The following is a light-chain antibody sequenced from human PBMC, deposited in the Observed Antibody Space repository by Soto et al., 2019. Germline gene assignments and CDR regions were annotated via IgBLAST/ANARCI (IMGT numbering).Light chain of an antibody. CDR3: CSYAARYTYV. V-gene: IGLV2-11*01. Sequence: QSVLTQPRSVSGSPGQSVTISCTGTSSDVGGYYYVSWFQQHPGKAPKLMIYDVSKRPSGVPDRFSGSKSGNTASLTISGLQAEDEADYYCCSYAARYTYVFGSGTKLTVL. CDR1: SSDVGGYYY. CDR2: DVS. J-gene: IGLJ1*01.